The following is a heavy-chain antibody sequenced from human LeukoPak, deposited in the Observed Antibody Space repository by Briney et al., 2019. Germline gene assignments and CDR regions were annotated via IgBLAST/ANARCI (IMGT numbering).Heavy chain of an antibody. CDR3: ANGNRCTSPNCLGYYYFYMDV. Sequence: GGSLRLSCAASGFTFSSYSMNWVRQAPGKGLEWVSYISSSSSTIYYADSVKGRFTISRDNAKNSLYLQMNSLRAEDTAVYYCANGNRCTSPNCLGYYYFYMDVWGKGTTVTVSS. V-gene: IGHV3-48*01. J-gene: IGHJ6*03. D-gene: IGHD2-8*01. CDR1: GFTFSSYS. CDR2: ISSSSSTI.